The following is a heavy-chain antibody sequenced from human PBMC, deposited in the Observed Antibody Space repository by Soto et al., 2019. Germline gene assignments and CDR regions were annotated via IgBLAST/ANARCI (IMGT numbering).Heavy chain of an antibody. CDR2: IYYSGST. V-gene: IGHV4-59*01. D-gene: IGHD6-13*01. J-gene: IGHJ5*02. Sequence: SETLSLTCTVSGGSISSYYWSWIRQPPGKGLEWIGYIYYSGSTSYNPSLKSRVTISVDTSRNQFSLRLSSVTAADTAVYHCARSLYSTNWNWFDPWGQGTLVTVSS. CDR3: ARSLYSTNWNWFDP. CDR1: GGSISSYY.